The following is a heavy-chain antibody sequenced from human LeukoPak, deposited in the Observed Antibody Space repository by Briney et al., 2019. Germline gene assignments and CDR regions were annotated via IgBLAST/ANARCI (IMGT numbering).Heavy chain of an antibody. CDR1: GFTVSSNY. V-gene: IGHV3-66*01. CDR2: IYSGGST. J-gene: IGHJ4*02. CDR3: AREAVSFIRVTEEGCFDF. D-gene: IGHD2-21*02. Sequence: GGSLRLSCAASGFTVSSNYMSWVRQAPGKGLEWVSVIYSGGSTYYADSVKGRFTISRDNSKNTLYLQMNSLRAEDTAVYYCAREAVSFIRVTEEGCFDFWGQGTLVTVSS.